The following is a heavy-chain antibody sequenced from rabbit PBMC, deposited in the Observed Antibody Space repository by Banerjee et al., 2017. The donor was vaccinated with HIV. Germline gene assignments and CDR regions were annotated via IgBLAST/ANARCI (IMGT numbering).Heavy chain of an antibody. D-gene: IGHD1-1*01. CDR2: IYAGNSVYT. J-gene: IGHJ4*01. CDR1: GFTISSSYW. CDR3: ARGGDISDYGL. Sequence: QEQLEESGGGLVQPGASLTLTCTASGFTISSSYWMCWVRQPPGKGLEWIACIYAGNSVYTYYASWAKGRFTISKTSSTTVTLQMTSLTAADTATYFCARGGDISDYGLWGPGTLVTVS. V-gene: IGHV1S45*01.